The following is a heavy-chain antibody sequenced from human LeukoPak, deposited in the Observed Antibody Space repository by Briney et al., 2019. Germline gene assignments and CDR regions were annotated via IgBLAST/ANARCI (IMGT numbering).Heavy chain of an antibody. V-gene: IGHV4-61*08. CDR1: GGSISSGDYY. D-gene: IGHD3-10*01. Sequence: SQTLSLTCTVSGGSISSGDYYWSWIRQPPGKGLEWIGYIYYSGSTIYNPSLKSRVTISLDTSRNQFSLKLRSVTAADTAVYYCASDYGSGSFRFDYWGQGTLVNVSS. CDR3: ASDYGSGSFRFDY. J-gene: IGHJ4*02. CDR2: IYYSGST.